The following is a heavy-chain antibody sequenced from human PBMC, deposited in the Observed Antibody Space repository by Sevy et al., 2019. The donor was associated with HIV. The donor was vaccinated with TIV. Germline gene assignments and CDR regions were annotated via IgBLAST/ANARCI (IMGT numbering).Heavy chain of an antibody. CDR2: ITPNNGDT. J-gene: IGHJ1*01. CDR1: GYTFTNYH. V-gene: IGHV1-18*01. D-gene: IGHD1-26*01. CDR3: ARAPSGSQGPGQYFDH. Sequence: ASVKVSCKASGYTFTNYHITWVRQAPGQGLEWMGRITPNNGDTNYAQRLQGRVTMTPDTSTSTVYMELRSLRSDDPAVYYGARAPSGSQGPGQYFDHWGQGTLVTVSS.